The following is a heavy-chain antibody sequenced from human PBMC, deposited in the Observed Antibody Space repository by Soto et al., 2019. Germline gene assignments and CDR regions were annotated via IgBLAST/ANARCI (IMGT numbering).Heavy chain of an antibody. D-gene: IGHD2-21*02. Sequence: SETLSLTCTVSGGSISGYYWSWIRQPPGKGLEWIGNVYYSGGAKYNPSVKRRVSISVDTSKNQFSLNLSSVTAAETDVYYCQRDGDGRMTTKPYYYYGMDVWGPGITVTVS. V-gene: IGHV4-59*01. CDR2: VYYSGGA. J-gene: IGHJ6*02. CDR1: GGSISGYY. CDR3: QRDGDGRMTTKPYYYYGMDV.